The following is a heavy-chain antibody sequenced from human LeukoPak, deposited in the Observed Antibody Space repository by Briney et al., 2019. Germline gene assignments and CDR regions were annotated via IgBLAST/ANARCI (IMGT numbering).Heavy chain of an antibody. CDR3: ARGCTNGVCNDDY. J-gene: IGHJ4*02. CDR1: GGTFSSYA. D-gene: IGHD2-8*01. V-gene: IGHV1-69*05. Sequence: SVKVSCKASGGTFSSYAISWVRQAPRQGLEWMGRIIPIFGTANYAQKFQGRVTITTDESTSTAYMELSSLRSEDTAVYYCARGCTNGVCNDDYWGQGTLVTVSS. CDR2: IIPIFGTA.